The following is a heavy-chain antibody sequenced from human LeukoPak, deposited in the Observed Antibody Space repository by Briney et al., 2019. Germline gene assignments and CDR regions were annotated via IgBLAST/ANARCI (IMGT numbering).Heavy chain of an antibody. CDR1: VFTFSSYG. CDR2: IWYDGSNK. D-gene: IGHD3-10*01. J-gene: IGHJ4*01. CDR3: AREGSDDGSYYFDY. Sequence: GGSLRLSCAASVFTFSSYGMHWVRQAPGKGVEWVAVIWYDGSNKYYADSVKGRFTISRDNSKNTLYLQMNSLRAEDTAVYYCAREGSDDGSYYFDYWGHGTLVTVSS. V-gene: IGHV3-33*01.